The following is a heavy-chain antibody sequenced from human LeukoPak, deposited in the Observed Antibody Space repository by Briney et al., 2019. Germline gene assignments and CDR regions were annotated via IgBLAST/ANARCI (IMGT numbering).Heavy chain of an antibody. Sequence: GGSLRLSCAASGFTFSIYAMSWVRQAPGKGLEWVSSTSSGGDYTYYAGSVKGRFTISRDNSKNPLYLQMTSLRAEDTATYYCAKDRPNYYESNGHYYRRDGDSWGQGTLVTVSS. D-gene: IGHD3-22*01. J-gene: IGHJ5*01. CDR2: TSSGGDYT. V-gene: IGHV3-23*01. CDR1: GFTFSIYA. CDR3: AKDRPNYYESNGHYYRRDGDS.